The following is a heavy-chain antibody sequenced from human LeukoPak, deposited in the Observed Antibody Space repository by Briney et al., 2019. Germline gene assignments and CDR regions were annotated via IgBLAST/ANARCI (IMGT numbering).Heavy chain of an antibody. CDR1: GGSISSSSYY. V-gene: IGHV4-39*07. CDR2: IYYSGTT. CDR3: ARDGEMATIENYFEY. J-gene: IGHJ4*02. Sequence: SETLSLTCTVSGGSISSSSYYWGWIRQPPGKGLEWIGSIYYSGTTHYNPSLKSRVTISVDTSKNQFSLKLSSVTAADTAVYYCARDGEMATIENYFEYWGQGTLVTVSS. D-gene: IGHD5-24*01.